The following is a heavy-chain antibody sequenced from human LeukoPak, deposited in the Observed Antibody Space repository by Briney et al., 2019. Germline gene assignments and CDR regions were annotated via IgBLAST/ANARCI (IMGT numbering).Heavy chain of an antibody. V-gene: IGHV1-18*01. CDR1: GYTFTSYG. CDR3: ARVWVVYCSSTSCYTDDNWFDP. Sequence: ASVKVSCKASGYTFTSYGISWVRQAPGQGLEWMGWISAYNGNTNYAEKLQGRVTMTTDTSTSTAYMELRSLRSDDTAVYHCARVWVVYCSSTSCYTDDNWFDPWGQGTLVTVSS. D-gene: IGHD2-2*02. CDR2: ISAYNGNT. J-gene: IGHJ5*02.